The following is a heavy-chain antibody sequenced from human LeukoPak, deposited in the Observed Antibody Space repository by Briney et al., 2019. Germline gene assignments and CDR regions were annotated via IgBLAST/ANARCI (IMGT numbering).Heavy chain of an antibody. CDR1: GGSISSSSYY. CDR2: IYYSGST. D-gene: IGHD6-19*01. CDR3: ARRDSSGWYDAFDI. V-gene: IGHV4-39*01. Sequence: SETLSLTCTVSGGSISSSSYYWGWIRQPPGKGLEWIGSIYYSGSTYYNPSLKSRVTISVDTSKNQFSLKLSSVTAADKAVYYCARRDSSGWYDAFDIWGQGTMVTVSS. J-gene: IGHJ3*02.